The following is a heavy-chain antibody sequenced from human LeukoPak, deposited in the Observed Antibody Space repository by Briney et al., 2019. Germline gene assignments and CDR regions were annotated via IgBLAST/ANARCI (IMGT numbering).Heavy chain of an antibody. V-gene: IGHV3-30*18. D-gene: IGHD6-13*01. CDR1: GFTFSSYD. Sequence: GGSLRLSCAASGFTFSSYDMHWVRQAPGKGLEWVAVISYDGSNKYYADSVKGRFTISRDNSKNTLYLQMNSLRAEDTAVYYCAKDRFIAAAGGYFDYWGQGTLVTVSS. J-gene: IGHJ4*02. CDR3: AKDRFIAAAGGYFDY. CDR2: ISYDGSNK.